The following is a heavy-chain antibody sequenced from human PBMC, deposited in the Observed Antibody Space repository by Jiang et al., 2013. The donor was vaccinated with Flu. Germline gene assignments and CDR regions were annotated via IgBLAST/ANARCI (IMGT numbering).Heavy chain of an antibody. J-gene: IGHJ1*01. CDR2: IIPIFGTA. Sequence: GLEWMGGIIPIFGTANYAQKFQGRVTITADESTSTAYMELSSLRSEDTAVYYCAREGSYGGNSGYFQHWGQGTLVTVSS. D-gene: IGHD4-23*01. V-gene: IGHV1-69*01. CDR3: AREGSYGGNSGYFQH.